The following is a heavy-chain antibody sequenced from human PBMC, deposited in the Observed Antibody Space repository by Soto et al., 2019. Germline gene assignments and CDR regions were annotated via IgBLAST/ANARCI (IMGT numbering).Heavy chain of an antibody. CDR1: GFAFSGYW. CDR3: ARATSVDAY. CDR2: IKQDGSEK. V-gene: IGHV3-7*01. J-gene: IGHJ4*02. Sequence: EVQLVESGGDLVQPGGSLRLSCAASGFAFSGYWMSWVRQAPGKGLEGVANIKQDGSEKYYVDSVKGRFTISRDNAKNSLYLQMNSRRVEDTAVYYCARATSVDAYWGQGTLVTVYS. D-gene: IGHD5-12*01.